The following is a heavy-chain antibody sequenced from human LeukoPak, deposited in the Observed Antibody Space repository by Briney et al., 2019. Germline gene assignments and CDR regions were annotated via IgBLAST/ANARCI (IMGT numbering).Heavy chain of an antibody. V-gene: IGHV4-34*01. D-gene: IGHD6-19*01. CDR3: ARGRYSSGWYIARWFDP. Sequence: SETLSLTCAVYGGSFSGYYWSWIRQPPGQGLEWIWEINHSGSTNYNPSLTSRVTISVDTSKNQFSLTLSSVTAADTAVYYCARGRYSSGWYIARWFDPWGQGTLVTVSS. CDR2: INHSGST. J-gene: IGHJ5*02. CDR1: GGSFSGYY.